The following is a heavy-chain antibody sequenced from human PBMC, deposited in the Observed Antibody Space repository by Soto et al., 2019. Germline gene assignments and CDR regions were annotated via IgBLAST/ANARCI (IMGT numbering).Heavy chain of an antibody. D-gene: IGHD3-22*01. CDR2: ISWNSGSI. CDR3: ARYYDSSGYPTFDY. J-gene: IGHJ4*02. V-gene: IGHV3-9*01. Sequence: EVQLVESGGGLVQPGRSLRLSCAASGFTFDDYAMHWVRQAPGKGLEWVSGISWNSGSIGYADSVKGRFTISRDNAKNSLYLQMNSLRAEDTAVYYCARYYDSSGYPTFDYWGQGTLVTVSS. CDR1: GFTFDDYA.